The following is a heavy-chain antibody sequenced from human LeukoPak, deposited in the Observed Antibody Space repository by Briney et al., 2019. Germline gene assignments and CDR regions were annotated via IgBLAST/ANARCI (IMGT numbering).Heavy chain of an antibody. Sequence: GASVTVSCKASGYTFTSYDINWVRQAPGQALEWMGWISAYNGNTNYAQKLQGRVTMTTETSKTTAYMALRSLRSDDTAVYCCARIPIDYYYMDVWGKGTTVTVSS. CDR3: ARIPIDYYYMDV. CDR1: GYTFTSYD. J-gene: IGHJ6*03. D-gene: IGHD2-2*02. CDR2: ISAYNGNT. V-gene: IGHV1-18*01.